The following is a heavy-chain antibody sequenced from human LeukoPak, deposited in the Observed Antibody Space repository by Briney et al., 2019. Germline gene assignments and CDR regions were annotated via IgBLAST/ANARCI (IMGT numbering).Heavy chain of an antibody. V-gene: IGHV4-30-2*01. D-gene: IGHD4-17*01. CDR1: GGSISSGGYS. CDR2: IYHSGST. Sequence: SQTLSLTCAVSGGSISSGGYSWSWIRQPPGKGLEWIGYIYHSGSTYYNPSLKSRVTISVDRSKNQFSLKLSSVTAADTAVYYCARAPPFDDYGDFNWYFDLWGRGILVTVSS. J-gene: IGHJ2*01. CDR3: ARAPPFDDYGDFNWYFDL.